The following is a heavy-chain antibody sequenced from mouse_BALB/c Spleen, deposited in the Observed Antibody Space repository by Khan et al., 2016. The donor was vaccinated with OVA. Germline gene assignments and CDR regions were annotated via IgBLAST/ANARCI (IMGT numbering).Heavy chain of an antibody. CDR1: GYSITSDYA. D-gene: IGHD1-1*02. CDR2: ISYSGST. J-gene: IGHJ1*01. V-gene: IGHV3-2*02. CDR3: ARRAYYANWYFDV. Sequence: EVQLVESGPGLVKPSQSLSLTCTVTGYSITSDYAWNWIRQFPGNKLEWMGYISYSGSTSYNPSLKSRISINRATSKNQFFLQLNSVTTGDTATYYCARRAYYANWYFDVWGAGTTVTVSS.